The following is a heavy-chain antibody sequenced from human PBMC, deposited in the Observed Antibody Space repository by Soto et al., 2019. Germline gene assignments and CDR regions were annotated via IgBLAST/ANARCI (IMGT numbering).Heavy chain of an antibody. Sequence: PGGSLRLSCAASGFTLRSYWMSWVRQAPGKGLEWLATIKTDASEKKYVDSVKGRFTVPRDNAKNSLYLQMDSLRAEDTAVYYCARASGYGSGSYVNHYIDCWGRGTLVTVSS. V-gene: IGHV3-7*01. CDR1: GFTLRSYW. D-gene: IGHD3-10*01. CDR3: ARASGYGSGSYVNHYIDC. J-gene: IGHJ4*01. CDR2: IKTDASEK.